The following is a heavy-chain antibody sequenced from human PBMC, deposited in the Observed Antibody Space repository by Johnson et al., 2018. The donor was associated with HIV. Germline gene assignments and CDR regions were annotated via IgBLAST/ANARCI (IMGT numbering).Heavy chain of an antibody. V-gene: IGHV3-30-3*01. Sequence: QVQLVESGGGLVQPGRSLRLSCAASGFTFSSYAMHWVRQAPGKGLEWVAVISYDGSNKYYADSVKGRFTITRDNSKNTLSLQMNSLRAEDTAVYYCARDQYSTSDDDAFDIWGQGTMVTVSS. D-gene: IGHD6-6*01. J-gene: IGHJ3*02. CDR1: GFTFSSYA. CDR2: ISYDGSNK. CDR3: ARDQYSTSDDDAFDI.